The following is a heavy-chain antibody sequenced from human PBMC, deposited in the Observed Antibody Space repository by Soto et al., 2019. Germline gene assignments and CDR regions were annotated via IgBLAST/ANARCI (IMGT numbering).Heavy chain of an antibody. Sequence: PGGSLRLSCAASGFTVSSNYMSWVRQAPGKGLEWVSVIYSGGSTYYADSVKGRFTISRHNSKNTLYLQMNSLRAEDTAVYYCAGPYSGYGFRRSPYRLDVWGQGTTVTVSS. CDR1: GFTVSSNY. CDR3: AGPYSGYGFRRSPYRLDV. CDR2: IYSGGST. D-gene: IGHD5-12*01. J-gene: IGHJ6*02. V-gene: IGHV3-53*04.